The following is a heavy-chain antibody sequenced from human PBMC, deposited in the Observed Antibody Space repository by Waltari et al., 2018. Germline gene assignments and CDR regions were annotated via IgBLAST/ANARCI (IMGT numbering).Heavy chain of an antibody. Sequence: QVQLQESGPGLVKPSETLSLTCAVSGYSISSGYYWGWIRQPPGKGLEWIGSIYHSGSTYDNPSLKCRVTISVDTSKNQFSLKLSSVTAADTAVYYCARQGYDFWSGYYYFDYWGQGTLVTVSS. V-gene: IGHV4-38-2*01. CDR3: ARQGYDFWSGYYYFDY. CDR2: IYHSGST. J-gene: IGHJ4*02. CDR1: GYSISSGYY. D-gene: IGHD3-3*01.